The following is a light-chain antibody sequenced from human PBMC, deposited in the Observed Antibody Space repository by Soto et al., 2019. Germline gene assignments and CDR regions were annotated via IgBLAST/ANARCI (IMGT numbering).Light chain of an antibody. J-gene: IGKJ5*01. Sequence: DIQMTQTPSSLSASVGDRVTITCRASQSVSSYLNWYQQKPGKAPKLLIYAASSLQSGVPSRFSGSGSGTEFTLTINSLQPDDFATYYCQQYNSYSPITFGQGTRLEI. V-gene: IGKV1-39*01. CDR1: QSVSSY. CDR2: AAS. CDR3: QQYNSYSPIT.